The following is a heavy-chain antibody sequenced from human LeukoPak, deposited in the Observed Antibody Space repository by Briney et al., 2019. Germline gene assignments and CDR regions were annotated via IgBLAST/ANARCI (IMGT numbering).Heavy chain of an antibody. J-gene: IGHJ4*02. CDR2: IYYSVST. Sequence: PSETLSLTCTVYGGSVSSGSYDWGWIRQPGGKGLEWIGYIYYSVSTNYTPSLKSRVTISVDTSKNQFSLKLSSVTAADTAVYYCARDRVRGNSNPFFDYWGQGTLVTVSS. CDR3: ARDRVRGNSNPFFDY. V-gene: IGHV4-61*01. D-gene: IGHD4-11*01. CDR1: GGSVSSGSYD.